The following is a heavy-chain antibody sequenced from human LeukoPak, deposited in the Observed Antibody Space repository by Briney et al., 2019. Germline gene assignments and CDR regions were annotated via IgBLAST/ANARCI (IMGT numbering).Heavy chain of an antibody. J-gene: IGHJ6*03. Sequence: GGSLRLSCAASGFTFYDFTMHWVRHAPGKGLEWVSLITWDGGTTYYADSVKGRFTTSRDNSENSLYLQMNSLRIGDTALYYCARELHYMDVWGKGTTVTVSS. CDR3: ARELHYMDV. D-gene: IGHD1-7*01. V-gene: IGHV3-43*01. CDR1: GFTFYDFT. CDR2: ITWDGGTT.